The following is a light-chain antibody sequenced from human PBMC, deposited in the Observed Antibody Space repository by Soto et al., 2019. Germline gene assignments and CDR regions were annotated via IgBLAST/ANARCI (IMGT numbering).Light chain of an antibody. Sequence: QSARTQPASVSGSPGQSITNSCTGTSSDVGGYDYVSWHQQHPGKAPKLMIYEVNTRPSGVSNRFSGSKSGNTASLTISGLQAEDEADYYCCSYTSSGAHVFGGATKLTVL. V-gene: IGLV2-14*01. CDR1: SSDVGGYDY. J-gene: IGLJ2*01. CDR3: CSYTSSGAHV. CDR2: EVN.